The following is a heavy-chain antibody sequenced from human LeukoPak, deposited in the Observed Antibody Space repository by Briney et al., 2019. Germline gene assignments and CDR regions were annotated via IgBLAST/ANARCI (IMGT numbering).Heavy chain of an antibody. CDR3: ARRGSTSSYYGMDV. D-gene: IGHD2-2*01. Sequence: SVTVSCKASGGTFSSYAISWVRPAPGQGLERMGRIIPILGIANYAQKFQGRVTITADKSTSTAYMELSSLRSEDTAVYYCARRGSTSSYYGMDVWGQGTTVTVSS. CDR1: GGTFSSYA. V-gene: IGHV1-69*04. CDR2: IIPILGIA. J-gene: IGHJ6*02.